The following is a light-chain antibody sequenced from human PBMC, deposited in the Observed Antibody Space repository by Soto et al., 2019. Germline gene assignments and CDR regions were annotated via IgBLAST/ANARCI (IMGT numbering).Light chain of an antibody. CDR3: QQYGSSPWT. Sequence: DIVLTQSPGTLSLSPGERATLSCRASQSVSSSYLAWYQQKPGQAPRLLIYGASSRATGIPDRFSGSGSGTDFTLTISRLEPEDFAVYYCQQYGSSPWTFGQGTKVGIK. CDR2: GAS. CDR1: QSVSSSY. J-gene: IGKJ1*01. V-gene: IGKV3-20*01.